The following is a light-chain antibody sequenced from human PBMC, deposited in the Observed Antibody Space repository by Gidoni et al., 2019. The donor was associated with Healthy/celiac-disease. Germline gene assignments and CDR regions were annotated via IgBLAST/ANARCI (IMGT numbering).Light chain of an antibody. V-gene: IGKV3-11*01. CDR3: QQRSNWPPTWT. CDR2: DAS. J-gene: IGKJ1*01. Sequence: ELVLTQSPATLSLSPGERATLSCRASQSVSSYLAWYQQKPGQAPRLLIYDASTRATGIPARFSGSGSGTDFTLTISSLEPEDFAVYYCQQRSNWPPTWTFGQXTQVEIK. CDR1: QSVSSY.